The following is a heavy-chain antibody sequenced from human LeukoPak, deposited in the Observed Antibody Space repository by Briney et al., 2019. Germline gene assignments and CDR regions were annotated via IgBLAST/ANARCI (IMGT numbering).Heavy chain of an antibody. Sequence: GGSLRLSCAASGFTFSSYAMSWVRQAPGKGLEWVSAISGSGGSTYYADSVKGRFTISRDNSKNTLYLQMNSLRAEDTAVYYCARSYYDFWSGFDYWGQGTLVTVSS. CDR1: GFTFSSYA. J-gene: IGHJ4*02. D-gene: IGHD3-3*01. CDR2: ISGSGGST. V-gene: IGHV3-23*01. CDR3: ARSYYDFWSGFDY.